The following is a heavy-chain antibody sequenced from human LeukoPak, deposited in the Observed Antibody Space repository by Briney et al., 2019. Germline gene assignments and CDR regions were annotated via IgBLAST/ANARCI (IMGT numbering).Heavy chain of an antibody. CDR3: PKPNGNFDY. CDR1: GFTLSTYA. J-gene: IGHJ4*01. CDR2: INVNGGTA. V-gene: IGHV3-23*01. Sequence: GGSRRPAWAVSGFTLSTYAMTWVRQAPGKGPECVSGINVNGGTAYYADSVRGRFTVSRKNSKTPLTLQMNSLRVEESAIFYCPKPNGNFDYWGHRTLFT.